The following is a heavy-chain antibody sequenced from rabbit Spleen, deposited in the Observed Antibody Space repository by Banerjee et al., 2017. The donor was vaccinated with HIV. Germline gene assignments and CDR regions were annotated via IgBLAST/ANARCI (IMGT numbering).Heavy chain of an antibody. V-gene: IGHV1S40*01. CDR2: IDAGSSGFT. CDR1: GVSFSISSY. Sequence: QSLEESGGDLVKPGASLTLTCTASGVSFSISSYMCWVRQAPGKGLEWMACIDAGSSGFTYFATWAKGRFTISKISSTTVTLQMTRLTAADTATYFCARDSSSSFSSYGMDLWGPGTLSPS. J-gene: IGHJ6*01. D-gene: IGHD1-1*01. CDR3: ARDSSSSFSSYGMDL.